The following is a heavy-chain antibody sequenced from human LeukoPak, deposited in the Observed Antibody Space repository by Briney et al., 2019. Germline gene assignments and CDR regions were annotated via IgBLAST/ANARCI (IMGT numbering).Heavy chain of an antibody. J-gene: IGHJ5*02. Sequence: ASVKVSCKASGYTFTSYGISWVRQAPGQGLEWMGWISAYNGNTNYAQTLQGRVTMTTDTSTSTAYMELRSLRSDDTAVYYCARLSTDSSGYYYVWWFDPWGQGTLVTVSS. CDR2: ISAYNGNT. CDR1: GYTFTSYG. V-gene: IGHV1-18*01. D-gene: IGHD3-22*01. CDR3: ARLSTDSSGYYYVWWFDP.